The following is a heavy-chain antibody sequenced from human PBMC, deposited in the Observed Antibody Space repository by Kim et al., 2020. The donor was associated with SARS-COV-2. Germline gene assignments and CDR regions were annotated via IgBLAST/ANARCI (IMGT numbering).Heavy chain of an antibody. CDR2: IYYSGST. Sequence: SETLSLTCTVSGGSISSSSYYWGWIRQPPGKGLEWIGSIYYSGSTYYNPSLKSRVTISVDTSKNQFSLKLSSVTAADTAVYYCARDLWGWLQSDNWFDPWGQGTLVTVSS. D-gene: IGHD3-16*01. CDR1: GGSISSSSYY. J-gene: IGHJ5*02. V-gene: IGHV4-39*07. CDR3: ARDLWGWLQSDNWFDP.